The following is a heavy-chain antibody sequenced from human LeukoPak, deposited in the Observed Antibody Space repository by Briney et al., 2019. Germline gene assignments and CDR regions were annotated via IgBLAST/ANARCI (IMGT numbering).Heavy chain of an antibody. Sequence: PSETLSLTCAVSDDSFSSHYWTWIRQPPGRGLEWIGYISYIGSTNYNPSLKSRVTISIDTSKNQFSLKLSSVTAADAAVYYCARDLVTVTKGFDIWGQGTMVSVSS. J-gene: IGHJ3*02. D-gene: IGHD4-17*01. CDR1: DDSFSSHY. CDR3: ARDLVTVTKGFDI. V-gene: IGHV4-59*11. CDR2: ISYIGST.